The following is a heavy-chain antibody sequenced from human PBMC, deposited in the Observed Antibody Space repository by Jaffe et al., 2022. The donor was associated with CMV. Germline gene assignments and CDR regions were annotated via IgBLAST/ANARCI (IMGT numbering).Heavy chain of an antibody. CDR2: IKSKTDGGTT. Sequence: EVQLVESGGGLVKPGGSLRLSCAASGFTFSNAWMSWVRQAPGKGLEWVGRIKSKTDGGTTDYAAPVKGRFTISRDDSKNTLYLQMNSLKTEDTAVYYCTKTYYYDSSGYEFDYWGQGTLVTVSS. D-gene: IGHD3-22*01. J-gene: IGHJ4*02. V-gene: IGHV3-15*01. CDR1: GFTFSNAW. CDR3: TKTYYYDSSGYEFDY.